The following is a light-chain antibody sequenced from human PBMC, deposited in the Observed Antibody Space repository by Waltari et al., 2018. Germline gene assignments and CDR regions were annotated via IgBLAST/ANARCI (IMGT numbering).Light chain of an antibody. CDR1: SGPLSTPSH. V-gene: IGLV8-61*01. J-gene: IGLJ3*02. CDR2: KAN. Sequence: QTVVTQDPSLSVSPGGPVQLTCALSSGPLSTPSHATRYQPTPGQAPRTLVYKANARSSGVPDRISGSILGNTAALTITGAQADDESDYYCALYMGSGIWVFGGGTRLTVL. CDR3: ALYMGSGIWV.